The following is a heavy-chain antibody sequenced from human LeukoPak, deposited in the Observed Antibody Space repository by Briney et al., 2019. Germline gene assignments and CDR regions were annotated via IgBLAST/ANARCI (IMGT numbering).Heavy chain of an antibody. D-gene: IGHD2-15*01. CDR1: GYTFTSYG. CDR3: ARDQDQDRYYYYGMDV. J-gene: IGHJ6*02. CDR2: INSYNGNT. V-gene: IGHV1-18*01. Sequence: ASVKVSCKASGYTFTSYGISWVRQAPGQGLEWMGWINSYNGNTNYAQKLQGRVTMTTDTSTSTAYMELRSLRSDDTAVYYCARDQDQDRYYYYGMDVWGQGTTVTVSS.